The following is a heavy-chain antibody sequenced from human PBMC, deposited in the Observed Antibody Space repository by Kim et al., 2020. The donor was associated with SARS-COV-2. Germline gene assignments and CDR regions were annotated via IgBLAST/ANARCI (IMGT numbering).Heavy chain of an antibody. J-gene: IGHJ6*02. CDR1: GDSVSSNSAA. D-gene: IGHD6-13*01. CDR2: TYYRSKWYN. Sequence: SQTLSLTCAISGDSVSSNSAAWNWIRQSPSRGLEWLGRTYYRSKWYNDYAVSVKSRITINPDTSKNQFSLQLNSVTPEDTAVYYCARDREAAAAVSSYYYYYGMDVWGQGTTVTVSS. CDR3: ARDREAAAAVSSYYYYYGMDV. V-gene: IGHV6-1*01.